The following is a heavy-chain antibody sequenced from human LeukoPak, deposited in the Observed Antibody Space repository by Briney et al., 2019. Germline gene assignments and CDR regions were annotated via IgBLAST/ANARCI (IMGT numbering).Heavy chain of an antibody. Sequence: ASLTVSFKASGYTFTSYGITWVRQAPGQGGEGMGWISAYNGNTNYAQNFQGRVTMTTDTSTSTAYMELRSLRSDDTAVYYCARDHSGSPAAFDIWGQGTTVTVSS. J-gene: IGHJ3*02. CDR1: GYTFTSYG. V-gene: IGHV1-18*01. CDR2: ISAYNGNT. D-gene: IGHD6-13*01. CDR3: ARDHSGSPAAFDI.